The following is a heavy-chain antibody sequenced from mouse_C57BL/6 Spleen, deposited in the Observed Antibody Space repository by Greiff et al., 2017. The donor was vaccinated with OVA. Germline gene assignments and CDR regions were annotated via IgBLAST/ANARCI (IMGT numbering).Heavy chain of an antibody. J-gene: IGHJ1*03. CDR2: IYWDDDK. CDR1: GFSLSTSGMG. Sequence: VKLMESGPGILQSSQTLSLTCSFSGFSLSTSGMGVSWIRQPSGKGLEWLAHIYWDDDKRYNPSLKSRLTISKDTSRNQVFLKITSVDTADTATYYCARDYYGSSNWYFDVWGTGTTVTVSS. CDR3: ARDYYGSSNWYFDV. D-gene: IGHD1-1*01. V-gene: IGHV8-12*01.